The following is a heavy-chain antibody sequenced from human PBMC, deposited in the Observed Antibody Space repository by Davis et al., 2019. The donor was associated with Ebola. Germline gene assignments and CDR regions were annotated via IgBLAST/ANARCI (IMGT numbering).Heavy chain of an antibody. CDR2: IGSVGGT. V-gene: IGHV3-23*01. CDR1: GISLKSCA. Sequence: GESLKISCVVSGISLKSCAMSWVRQAPGKGLEWVSGIGSVGGTHYAGSVRGRFTISRDDSKNTLFLQMNSLRGEDTAIYYCAKDLFWWSASDVWGQGTTVVVS. J-gene: IGHJ6*02. CDR3: AKDLFWWSASDV. D-gene: IGHD2-8*02.